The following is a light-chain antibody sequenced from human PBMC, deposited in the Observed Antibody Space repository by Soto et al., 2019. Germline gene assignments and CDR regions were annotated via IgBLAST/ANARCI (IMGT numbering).Light chain of an antibody. CDR2: AAS. J-gene: IGKJ1*01. CDR1: QGIINY. CDR3: QKYNNVPRT. V-gene: IGKV1-27*01. Sequence: DIQMTQSPSSLSASVGDTVTITCRASQGIINYLAWYQQKPGQVPKLLSYAASTLQSVFPSRFRGSGSGTDFTLTISSLRPEDVETSYCQKYNNVPRTFGQGTKVDI.